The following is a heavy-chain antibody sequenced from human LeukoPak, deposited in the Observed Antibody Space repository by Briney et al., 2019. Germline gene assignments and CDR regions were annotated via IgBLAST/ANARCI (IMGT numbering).Heavy chain of an antibody. D-gene: IGHD6-13*01. CDR1: GGTFSSYA. Sequence: ASVKVFCKASGGTFSSYAISWVRQAPGQGLEWMGGIIPIFGTANYAQKFQGRVTITTDESTSTAYMELSSLRSEDTAVYYCARDRFSGYSSSWPYYFDYWGQGTLVTVSS. J-gene: IGHJ4*02. CDR3: ARDRFSGYSSSWPYYFDY. CDR2: IIPIFGTA. V-gene: IGHV1-69*05.